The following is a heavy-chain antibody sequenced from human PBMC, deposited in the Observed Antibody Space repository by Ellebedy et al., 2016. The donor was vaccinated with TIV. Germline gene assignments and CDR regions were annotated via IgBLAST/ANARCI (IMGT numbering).Heavy chain of an antibody. J-gene: IGHJ4*02. CDR2: IYHSGST. CDR3: ARHAITPFDY. Sequence: GSLRLXXAVYGGSFSGYSWSWIRQPPGKGLEWIGYIYHSGSTYYNPSLKSRVTISVDRSKNQFSLKLSSVTAADTAVYYCARHAITPFDYWGQGTLVTVSS. CDR1: GGSFSGYS. D-gene: IGHD5-12*01. V-gene: IGHV4-34*01.